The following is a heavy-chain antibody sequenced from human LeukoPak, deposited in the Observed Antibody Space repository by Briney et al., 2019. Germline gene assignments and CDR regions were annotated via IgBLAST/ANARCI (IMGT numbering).Heavy chain of an antibody. CDR2: ISGSGSSM. V-gene: IGHV3-11*01. J-gene: IGHJ4*02. Sequence: PGGSLRLSCAASGFSFSESYMSWIRQTPGRGREWVAYISGSGSSMYYADAVRGRFTISRDNARNSLYLYMSSLRADDTAVFYCARGKRRFDYWGQGTLVTVSS. CDR1: GFSFSESY. CDR3: ARGKRRFDY.